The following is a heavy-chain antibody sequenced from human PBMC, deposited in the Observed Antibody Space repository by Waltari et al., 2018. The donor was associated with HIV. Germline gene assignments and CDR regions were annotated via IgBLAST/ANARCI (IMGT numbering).Heavy chain of an antibody. D-gene: IGHD5-12*01. V-gene: IGHV4-4*02. CDR3: ARERESTSGYDFVRLRNWFDP. CDR1: GGSISSSNW. CDR2: IYHSGST. Sequence: QVQLQESGPGLVKPSGTLSLTCAVSGGSISSSNWWSGVRQPPGKGLGWIGEIYHSGSTNYNPSLKSRVTISVDKSKNQFSLKLSSVTAADTAVYYCARERESTSGYDFVRLRNWFDPWGQGTLVTVSS. J-gene: IGHJ5*02.